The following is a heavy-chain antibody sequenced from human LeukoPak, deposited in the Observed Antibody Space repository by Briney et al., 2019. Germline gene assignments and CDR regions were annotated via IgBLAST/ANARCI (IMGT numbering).Heavy chain of an antibody. D-gene: IGHD3-22*01. CDR3: ARAYDSNGLYFDY. CDR2: ISSTGRYI. J-gene: IGHJ4*02. CDR1: GFTFSSYN. V-gene: IGHV3-21*01. Sequence: PGGSLRLSCAASGFTFSSYNMNWVRQAPGKGLEWVSSISSTGRYIYYADSLKGRFTISRDNAKNSLYLQMNSLRAEDTAVYYCARAYDSNGLYFDYWGQGTLVTVSS.